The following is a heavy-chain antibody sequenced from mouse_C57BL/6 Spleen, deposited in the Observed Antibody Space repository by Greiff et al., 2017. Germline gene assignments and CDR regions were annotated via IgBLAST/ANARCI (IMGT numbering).Heavy chain of an antibody. J-gene: IGHJ4*01. Sequence: QVQLQQSGAELVKPGASVKLSCKASGYTFTSYWMHWVKQRPGQGLEWIGMIHPNSGSTSYNEKFKSKATLTVDKSSSTAYMQLSSLTSEDSAVYCSAVIRSGNYNALDDRGQGTSVTVSS. V-gene: IGHV1-64*01. D-gene: IGHD2-1*01. CDR2: IHPNSGST. CDR3: AVIRSGNYNALDD. CDR1: GYTFTSYW.